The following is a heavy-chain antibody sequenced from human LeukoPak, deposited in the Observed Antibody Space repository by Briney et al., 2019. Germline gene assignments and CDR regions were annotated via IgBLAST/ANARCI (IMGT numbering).Heavy chain of an antibody. CDR3: AREGTLAGYYDGTSN. CDR1: LASLTSGDYY. CDR2: IYTSGST. D-gene: IGHD3-9*01. V-gene: IGHV4-61*02. J-gene: IGHJ4*02. Sequence: TLSLTRTVSLASLTSGDYYWVWIRHPAGEGLEWIGRIYTSGSTNYNPSLNSRVTISVDTSKNQFSLRLSSVTAADTAVYYCAREGTLAGYYDGTSNWGEGTLVTASS.